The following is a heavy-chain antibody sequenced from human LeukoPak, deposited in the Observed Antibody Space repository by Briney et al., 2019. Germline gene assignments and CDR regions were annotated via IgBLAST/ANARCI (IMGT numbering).Heavy chain of an antibody. V-gene: IGHV3-23*01. D-gene: IGHD1-26*01. J-gene: IGHJ4*02. CDR1: GFPFRSHA. CDR2: ISGSGGST. Sequence: GSLRLSCAASGFPFRSHALSWVRQAPGKGLEWGSAISGSGGSTYYADSVKGRFTISRDNSKNTLYLQMNSLRAEDTAVYYCAKEGPRVGALFDYWGQGTLVTVSS. CDR3: AKEGPRVGALFDY.